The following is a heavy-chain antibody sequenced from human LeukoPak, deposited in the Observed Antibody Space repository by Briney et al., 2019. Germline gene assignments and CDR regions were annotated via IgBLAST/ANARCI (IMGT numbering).Heavy chain of an antibody. CDR1: GGSFSGYY. Sequence: SETLSLTCAVSGGSFSGYYWSWIRQPPGKGLEWIGEINHSGSTNYNPSLKSRVTISVDTSKNQFSLKLSSVTAADTAVYYCARGPRGYSYGFLRYWGQGTLVTVSS. CDR3: ARGPRGYSYGFLRY. V-gene: IGHV4-34*01. J-gene: IGHJ4*02. D-gene: IGHD5-18*01. CDR2: INHSGST.